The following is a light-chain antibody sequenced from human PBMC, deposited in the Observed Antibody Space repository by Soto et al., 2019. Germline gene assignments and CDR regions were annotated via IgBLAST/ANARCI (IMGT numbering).Light chain of an antibody. CDR3: CSYTSSRTYV. CDR1: SSDVGAYIY. CDR2: EVT. V-gene: IGLV2-14*01. Sequence: QSALTQPASVSGSPGQSITISCTGTSSDVGAYIYVSWYQHHPGKAPKVMIYEVTNRPSGVSDRFSGSKSGNTACLTISGLQAEDEADYYCCSYTSSRTYVFGTGTKLTVL. J-gene: IGLJ1*01.